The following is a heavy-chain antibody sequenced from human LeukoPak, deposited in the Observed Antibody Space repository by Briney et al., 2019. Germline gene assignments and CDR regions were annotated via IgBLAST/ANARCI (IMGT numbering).Heavy chain of an antibody. CDR2: TYYRSKWYD. Sequence: SQTLSLTCAISGDSVSSNSAAWNWIRQSPSRGLEWLGRTYYRSKWYDNYAVSVKSRITINPDTSRNQFSLQLNSVSPEDTAIYYCARGGIGYCTSSRCYFDYWGQGSLVTVSS. D-gene: IGHD2-2*01. CDR3: ARGGIGYCTSSRCYFDY. V-gene: IGHV6-1*01. CDR1: GDSVSSNSAA. J-gene: IGHJ4*02.